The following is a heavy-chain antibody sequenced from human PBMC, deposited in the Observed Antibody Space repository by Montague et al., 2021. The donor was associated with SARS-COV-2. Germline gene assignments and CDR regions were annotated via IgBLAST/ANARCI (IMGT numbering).Heavy chain of an antibody. Sequence: SETLSLTCSVSGASISRHYWSWIRQPPGKGLEWIGYMFSAGNTNYNPSLGGRVTISEDTSKNQFSLELKSVTAADTAVYYCARGGRNDYDLLSGHPFDSWGQGILVTVSS. CDR3: ARGGRNDYDLLSGHPFDS. D-gene: IGHD3-3*01. V-gene: IGHV4-59*11. CDR1: GASISRHY. J-gene: IGHJ4*02. CDR2: MFSAGNT.